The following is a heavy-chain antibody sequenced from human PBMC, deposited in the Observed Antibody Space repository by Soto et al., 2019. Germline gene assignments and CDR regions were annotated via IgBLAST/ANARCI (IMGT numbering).Heavy chain of an antibody. D-gene: IGHD5-18*01. Sequence: SETLSLTCTVPGGSISSGGYYWSWIRQHPGKGLEWIGYIYYSGSTYYNPSLKSRVTISVDTSKNQFSLKLSSVTAADTAVYYCARDPSSYGPFDYWGQGTLVTVSS. V-gene: IGHV4-31*03. CDR2: IYYSGST. CDR3: ARDPSSYGPFDY. J-gene: IGHJ4*02. CDR1: GGSISSGGYY.